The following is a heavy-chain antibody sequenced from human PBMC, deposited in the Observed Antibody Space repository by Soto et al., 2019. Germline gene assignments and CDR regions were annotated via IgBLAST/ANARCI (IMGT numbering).Heavy chain of an antibody. V-gene: IGHV4-30-4*01. D-gene: IGHD6-13*01. CDR3: ARGGEYSSSWYWFDP. CDR2: IYYSGST. CDR1: GGSISSGDYY. J-gene: IGHJ5*02. Sequence: QVQLQESGPGLVKPSQTLSLTCTVSGGSISSGDYYWSWIRQPPGKSLEWIGYIYYSGSTYYNPSIMSRVNTSVDTSKNQSSLRPSSVTAAYPAVYYCARGGEYSSSWYWFDPWGQGTLVTVSS.